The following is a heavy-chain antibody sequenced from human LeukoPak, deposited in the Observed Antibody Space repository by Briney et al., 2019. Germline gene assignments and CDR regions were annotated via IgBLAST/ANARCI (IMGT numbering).Heavy chain of an antibody. V-gene: IGHV6-1*01. Sequence: SQTLSLTCAISGDSVYSNSAAWNWIRQSPSRGLEWLGRTYYRSKWYNDYAVSVKSRITINPDTSKNQFSLQLNSVTPEDTAVYYCARDAPRKYCSGGSCYSSVVDAFDIWGQGTMVTVSS. D-gene: IGHD2-15*01. CDR3: ARDAPRKYCSGGSCYSSVVDAFDI. CDR1: GDSVYSNSAA. J-gene: IGHJ3*02. CDR2: TYYRSKWYN.